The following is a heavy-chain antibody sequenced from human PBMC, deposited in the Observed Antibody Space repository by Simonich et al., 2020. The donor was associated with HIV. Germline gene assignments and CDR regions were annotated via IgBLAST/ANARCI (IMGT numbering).Heavy chain of an antibody. V-gene: IGHV3-30*07. D-gene: IGHD3-16*01. CDR1: GFTFSSYA. CDR2: ISYDGSNK. J-gene: IGHJ4*02. Sequence: QVQLVESGGGVVQPGRSLRLSCAASGFTFSSYAMHWVRQAPGKGLEWVAVISYDGSNKYYADSVKGRFIFASNKSKNTLYLQMNSLRAEDTAVYYCASGGSISSVWADDYWGQGTLVTVSS. CDR3: ASGGSISSVWADDY.